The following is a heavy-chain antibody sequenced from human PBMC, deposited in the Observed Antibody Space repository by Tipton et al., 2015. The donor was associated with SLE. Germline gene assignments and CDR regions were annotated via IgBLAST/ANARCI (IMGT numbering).Heavy chain of an antibody. CDR1: GGSISSSSYC. CDR2: TYYSGST. V-gene: IGHV4-39*07. D-gene: IGHD3-10*01. Sequence: TLSLTCTVSGGSISSSSYCWGWIRQPPGKGLEWIGCTYYSGSTYYNPSLKSRVTISVDTSKNQFSLKLSSVTAADTAVYYCARGTGYYGSGSYYNWFDPWGQGTLVTVSS. CDR3: ARGTGYYGSGSYYNWFDP. J-gene: IGHJ5*02.